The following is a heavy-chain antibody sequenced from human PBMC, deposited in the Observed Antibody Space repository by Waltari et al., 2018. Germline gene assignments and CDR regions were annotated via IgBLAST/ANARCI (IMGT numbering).Heavy chain of an antibody. J-gene: IGHJ4*02. CDR2: LNDDGRGT. Sequence: EVQLVESGGGLVQPGGSLRLSCAASGFILSSYWMHWVRQAAGKGLVWGQRLNDDGRGTTYADSVKCRFSISRDNAKNKLYLQMNSLRAEDTAVYYCAREYSNSRYFDYWGPGTLVTVSS. D-gene: IGHD6-6*01. CDR1: GFILSSYW. CDR3: AREYSNSRYFDY. V-gene: IGHV3-74*01.